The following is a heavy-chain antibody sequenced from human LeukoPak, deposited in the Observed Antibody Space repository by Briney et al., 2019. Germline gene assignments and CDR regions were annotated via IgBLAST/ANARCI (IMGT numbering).Heavy chain of an antibody. CDR2: IWSDSAEI. V-gene: IGHV3-21*04. Sequence: GGSLRLSCAASGFIFSRYTINWVRQAPGKGLEWVSSIWSDSAEIHYADSVKGRFTISRDNAKNSLYLQMDSLRVEDTAVYYCAKGKRYPDYWGQGTLVTVSS. D-gene: IGHD1-1*01. CDR3: AKGKRYPDY. J-gene: IGHJ4*02. CDR1: GFIFSRYT.